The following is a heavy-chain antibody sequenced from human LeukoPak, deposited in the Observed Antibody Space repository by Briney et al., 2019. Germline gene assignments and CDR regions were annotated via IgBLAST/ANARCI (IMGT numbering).Heavy chain of an antibody. J-gene: IGHJ4*02. V-gene: IGHV4-61*01. CDR2: IYYSGST. CDR1: GYSIRSGYY. D-gene: IGHD5-24*01. CDR3: ARSRDGYLFDY. Sequence: SETLSLTCAVSGYSIRSGYYWSWIRQPPGKGLEWIGYIYYSGSTNYNPSLKSRVTISVDTSKNQFSLKLSSVTAADTAVYYCARSRDGYLFDYWGQGTLVTVSS.